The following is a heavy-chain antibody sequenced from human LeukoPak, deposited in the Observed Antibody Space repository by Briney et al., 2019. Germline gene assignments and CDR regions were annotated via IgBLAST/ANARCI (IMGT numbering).Heavy chain of an antibody. Sequence: PSETLSLTCAVYGGSFSGYYWSWIRQPPGKGLEWIGEINHSGSTNYNPSLKSRVTISVDTSKNQFSLKLSSVTAADTAVDYCARVAYGSGIGIDYWGQGTLVTVSS. CDR2: INHSGST. CDR3: ARVAYGSGIGIDY. V-gene: IGHV4-34*01. CDR1: GGSFSGYY. D-gene: IGHD3-10*01. J-gene: IGHJ4*02.